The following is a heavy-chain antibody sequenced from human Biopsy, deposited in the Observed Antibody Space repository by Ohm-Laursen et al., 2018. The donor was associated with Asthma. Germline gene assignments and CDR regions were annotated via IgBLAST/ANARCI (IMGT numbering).Heavy chain of an antibody. Sequence: TLSLTCSLSSGSGGYMRSGNYYWGWIRQPPGKGLERIGSIYYSGTTYYNPSLENRATVSADRSKNQFSLKLTSVTAADTAVYYCVRGSSSWHHGPFHYYYGLDVWGQGTTATVSS. D-gene: IGHD6-13*01. CDR1: SGSGGYMRSGNYY. J-gene: IGHJ6*01. CDR3: VRGSSSWHHGPFHYYYGLDV. V-gene: IGHV4-39*01. CDR2: IYYSGTT.